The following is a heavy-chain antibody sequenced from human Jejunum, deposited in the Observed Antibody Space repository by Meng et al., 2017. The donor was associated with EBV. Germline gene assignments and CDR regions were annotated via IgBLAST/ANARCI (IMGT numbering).Heavy chain of an antibody. Sequence: QVQLGQSGAEVKKPGASVKVSCKASGYDFINSGISWVRQAPGQGLEWMGWISVYRGNTNYAQRFQDRVTLTTNTSTSTVYMELRSLTSDDTAVYYCARDRSNSDYWGQGTLVTVSS. J-gene: IGHJ4*02. CDR1: GYDFINSG. CDR2: ISVYRGNT. D-gene: IGHD5-24*01. V-gene: IGHV1-18*01. CDR3: ARDRSNSDY.